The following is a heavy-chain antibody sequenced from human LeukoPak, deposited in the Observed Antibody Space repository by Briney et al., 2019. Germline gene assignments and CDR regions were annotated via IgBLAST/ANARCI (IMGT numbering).Heavy chain of an antibody. CDR1: GFTFNHYC. V-gene: IGHV3-33*01. CDR3: ARDPAGNRGNFDY. Sequence: GGSLRLSCTASGFTFNHYCMHWVRQAPGRRLEWVAGIWYDGTNKYYADSVKGRLTISRDNSRNTLYLQMNSLRVEDTAMYSCARDPAGNRGNFDYWGQGTLVTVSS. D-gene: IGHD6-13*01. CDR2: IWYDGTNK. J-gene: IGHJ4*02.